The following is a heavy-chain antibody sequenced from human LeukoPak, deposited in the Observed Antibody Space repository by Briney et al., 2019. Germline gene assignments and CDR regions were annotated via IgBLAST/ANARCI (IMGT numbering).Heavy chain of an antibody. CDR3: AREGVIYYYGSGTYEGFDP. Sequence: PSETLSLTCTVSGGSIISDNYFWSWIRQPAGKGLEWIGRIYTSGNTNYNPSLKIRVPISVDTSKNQFSLKLSSVTAADTAVYYCAREGVIYYYGSGTYEGFDPWGQGTLVTVST. CDR2: IYTSGNT. CDR1: GGSIISDNYF. J-gene: IGHJ5*02. V-gene: IGHV4-61*02. D-gene: IGHD3-10*01.